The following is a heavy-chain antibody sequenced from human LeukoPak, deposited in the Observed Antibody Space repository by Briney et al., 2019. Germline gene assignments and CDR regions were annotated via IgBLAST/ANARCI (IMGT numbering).Heavy chain of an antibody. V-gene: IGHV1-2*02. D-gene: IGHD2-15*01. Sequence: AASVKVSCKTSGYTFSDYYIHWIRQAPGRGLEWVGWINPNSGDTDYAQKFQGRVTVTRDTSISTAYMELGRLRSDDTAVYYCARQIVVVVAGTNYYYMDVWGKGTTVTVSS. CDR2: INPNSGDT. CDR3: ARQIVVVVAGTNYYYMDV. CDR1: GYTFSDYY. J-gene: IGHJ6*03.